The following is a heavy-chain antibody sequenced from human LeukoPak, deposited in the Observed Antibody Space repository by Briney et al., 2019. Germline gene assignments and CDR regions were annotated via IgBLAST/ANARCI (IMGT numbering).Heavy chain of an antibody. CDR2: INPNSGGT. CDR1: GYTFTGYY. V-gene: IGHV1-2*02. J-gene: IGHJ5*02. Sequence: ASVKVSCKASGYTFTGYYMHWVRQAPGQGLEWMGWINPNSGGTNYAQKFQGRVTMTRDTSISTAYMELSRLRSDDTAVYYCARPYDFWSGYYEPNWWFDPWGQGTLVTVSS. D-gene: IGHD3-3*01. CDR3: ARPYDFWSGYYEPNWWFDP.